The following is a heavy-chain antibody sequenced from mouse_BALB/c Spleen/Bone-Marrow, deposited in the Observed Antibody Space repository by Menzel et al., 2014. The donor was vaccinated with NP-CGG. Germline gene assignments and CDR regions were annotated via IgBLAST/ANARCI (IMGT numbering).Heavy chain of an antibody. CDR1: GYNFTSYW. J-gene: IGHJ1*01. V-gene: IGHV1-7*01. D-gene: IGHD1-1*01. CDR2: INPSTGYT. Sequence: QVQLKQSGAELAKPGASVKMSCKASGYNFTSYWMHWVKQRPGQGLEWIGYINPSTGYTEYNQKFKDKATLTADKSSSTAYMQLSSLTSEDSAVYYCAREYYGSSGYSDVWGAGTTVTVSS. CDR3: AREYYGSSGYSDV.